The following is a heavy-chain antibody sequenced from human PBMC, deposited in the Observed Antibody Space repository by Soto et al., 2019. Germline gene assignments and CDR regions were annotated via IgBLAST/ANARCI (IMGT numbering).Heavy chain of an antibody. Sequence: ASVKVSCKASGYTFTSYDINWVRQATGQGLEWMGWMNPNSGNTGYAQKFQGRVTMTRNTSISTAYMELSSLRSEDTAVYYCARAVLQYYGDYVTAFDIWGQGTLGTVSS. V-gene: IGHV1-8*01. CDR2: MNPNSGNT. J-gene: IGHJ3*02. CDR3: ARAVLQYYGDYVTAFDI. D-gene: IGHD4-17*01. CDR1: GYTFTSYD.